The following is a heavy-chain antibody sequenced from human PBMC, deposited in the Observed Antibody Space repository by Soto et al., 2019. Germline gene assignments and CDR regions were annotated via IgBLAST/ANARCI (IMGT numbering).Heavy chain of an antibody. Sequence: PGGSLRLSCTASGFTFGDYAMSWFRQAPGKGLEWVGFIRSKAYGGTTEYAASVKGRFTISRDDSKSIAYLQMNSLKTEDTAVYYCTRDFTYYDFWSGYWPYYYYGMDVWGQGTTVTVSS. CDR1: GFTFGDYA. CDR2: IRSKAYGGTT. D-gene: IGHD3-3*01. J-gene: IGHJ6*02. V-gene: IGHV3-49*03. CDR3: TRDFTYYDFWSGYWPYYYYGMDV.